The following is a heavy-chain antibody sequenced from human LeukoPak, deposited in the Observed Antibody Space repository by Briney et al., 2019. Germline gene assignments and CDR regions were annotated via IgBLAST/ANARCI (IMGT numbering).Heavy chain of an antibody. CDR3: ASSGGPYDYVWESQFDY. CDR2: IKQDGSEK. J-gene: IGHJ4*02. Sequence: GGSLRLSCAASGFTFSSYWMSWVRQAPGKGLEWVANIKQDGSEKYYVDSVKGRFTISRGNAKNSLYLQMNSLSAEDTAVYYCASSGGPYDYVWESQFDYWGQGTLVTVSS. D-gene: IGHD3-16*01. CDR1: GFTFSSYW. V-gene: IGHV3-7*01.